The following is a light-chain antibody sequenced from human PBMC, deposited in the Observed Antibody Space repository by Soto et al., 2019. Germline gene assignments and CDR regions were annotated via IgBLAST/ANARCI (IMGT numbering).Light chain of an antibody. Sequence: QSALTQPASVSGSPGQSITISCTGSSSDVGAYIYVSWYQQHPGKAPKLMIYEFRNRPSGVSNRFSGSKSGNTASLTISGLQAEDEADYYCSSYTSTSPYVFGTGTKLTVL. V-gene: IGLV2-14*01. CDR3: SSYTSTSPYV. CDR1: SSDVGAYIY. CDR2: EFR. J-gene: IGLJ1*01.